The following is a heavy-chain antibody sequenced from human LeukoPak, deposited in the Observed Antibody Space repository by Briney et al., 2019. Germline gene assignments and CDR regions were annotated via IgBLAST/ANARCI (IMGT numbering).Heavy chain of an antibody. CDR3: AKDLTYYYDNSGYYPFDY. D-gene: IGHD3-22*01. J-gene: IGHJ4*02. CDR2: ISGSDGST. V-gene: IGHV3-23*01. Sequence: PGGSLRLSCAASGFTFSDYYMSWIRQAPGKGLEWVSAISGSDGSTSYADSVKGRFTISRDNSKNTLYLQMNSLRAEDTAVYYYAKDLTYYYDNSGYYPFDYWGQGTLVTVSS. CDR1: GFTFSDYY.